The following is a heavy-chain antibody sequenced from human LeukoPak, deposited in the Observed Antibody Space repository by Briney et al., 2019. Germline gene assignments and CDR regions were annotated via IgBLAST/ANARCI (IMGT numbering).Heavy chain of an antibody. CDR2: INPNSGGT. D-gene: IGHD1-26*01. Sequence: ASVKVSCKASGYTFTGYYMHWVRQAPGQGLEWMGWINPNSGGTNYAQKFQGRVTMTRDTSISTAYMELSRLRSDDTAVYYCARVLGQDSGSYPPLDYFDSWGQGTLVTVSS. V-gene: IGHV1-2*02. CDR1: GYTFTGYY. CDR3: ARVLGQDSGSYPPLDYFDS. J-gene: IGHJ4*02.